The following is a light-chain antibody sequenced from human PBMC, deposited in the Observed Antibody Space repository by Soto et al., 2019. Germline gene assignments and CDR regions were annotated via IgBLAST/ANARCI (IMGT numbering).Light chain of an antibody. Sequence: DIQVTQSPSSLSASIGDRVTITCRASQSISTFLNWYQQKPGKAPNLLIYVASNLQTGVPSRFSGSGYGTDFSLTISSLQHEDVATYYCQQSYSAPYTFGQGTTLDIK. J-gene: IGKJ2*01. CDR2: VAS. CDR3: QQSYSAPYT. CDR1: QSISTF. V-gene: IGKV1-39*01.